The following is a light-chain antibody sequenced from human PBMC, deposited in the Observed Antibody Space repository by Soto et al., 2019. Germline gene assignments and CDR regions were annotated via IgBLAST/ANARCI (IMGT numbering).Light chain of an antibody. CDR2: GAS. V-gene: IGKV3-20*01. J-gene: IGKJ3*01. Sequence: EIVLTQSPGTLSLSPGERATLSCRASESVSSNFLSWYQQKPGQAPRLLLFGASSRAAGIPDRFSGSGSGTDFTLTISRLEPEDFAMYYCQRHGDAPFTFGAGTKVDIK. CDR1: ESVSSNF. CDR3: QRHGDAPFT.